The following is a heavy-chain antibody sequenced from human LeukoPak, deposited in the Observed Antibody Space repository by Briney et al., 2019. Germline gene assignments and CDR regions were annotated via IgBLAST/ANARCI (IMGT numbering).Heavy chain of an antibody. V-gene: IGHV3-64*04. Sequence: QAGGSLRLSCSASGFTFGDYTMHWVRQAPEKGLEYVSTIKNNGGSTYYADSVKGRFTISRDNSKNSLYLQMNSLRAEDTAVYYCARDGVLPATAISVFDYWGQGTLVTVSS. CDR3: ARDGVLPATAISVFDY. CDR2: IKNNGGST. J-gene: IGHJ4*02. D-gene: IGHD2-2*02. CDR1: GFTFGDYT.